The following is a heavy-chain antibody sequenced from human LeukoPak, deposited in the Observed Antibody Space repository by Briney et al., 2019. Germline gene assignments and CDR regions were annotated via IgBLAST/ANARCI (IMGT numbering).Heavy chain of an antibody. D-gene: IGHD6-19*01. V-gene: IGHV3-23*01. CDR2: ISGSGGST. CDR3: AKVGYSSGWYLDGAFDY. Sequence: GGSLRLSCAASGFTVSGNYMGWVRQAPGKGLEWVSAISGSGGSTYYADSVKGRFTISRDNSKNTLYLQMNSLRAEDTAVYYCAKVGYSSGWYLDGAFDYWGQGTLVTVSS. J-gene: IGHJ4*02. CDR1: GFTVSGNY.